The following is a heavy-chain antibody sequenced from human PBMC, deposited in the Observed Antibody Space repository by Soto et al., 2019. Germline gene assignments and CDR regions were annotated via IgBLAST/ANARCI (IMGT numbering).Heavy chain of an antibody. V-gene: IGHV3-21*01. CDR3: AKNVIDRYASSDY. CDR1: GFAFNNYG. D-gene: IGHD3-16*01. J-gene: IGHJ4*02. Sequence: GGSLRLSCTVSGFAFNNYGINWVRQAPGKGLEWVSSISKSDYTYYSDSVKGRFTISRDNAKNSVSLQMNTLRVEDTAVYYCAKNVIDRYASSDYWGQGTLVTVSS. CDR2: ISKSDYT.